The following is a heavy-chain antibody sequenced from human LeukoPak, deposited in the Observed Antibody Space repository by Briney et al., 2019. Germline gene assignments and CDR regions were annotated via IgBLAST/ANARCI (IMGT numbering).Heavy chain of an antibody. CDR3: AKGFSPKRFLEWLFADY. CDR1: GFTFSSYA. J-gene: IGHJ4*02. D-gene: IGHD3-3*01. Sequence: GGSLRLSCAASGFTFSSYAMSWVRQAPGKGLEWVSAISGSGGSTYYADSVKGRFTISRDNSKNTLYLQMNTLRAEDTAVYYCAKGFSPKRFLEWLFADYWGQGTLVTVSS. CDR2: ISGSGGST. V-gene: IGHV3-23*01.